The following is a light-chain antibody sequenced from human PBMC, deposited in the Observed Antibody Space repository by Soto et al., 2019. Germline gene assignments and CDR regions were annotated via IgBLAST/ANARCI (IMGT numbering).Light chain of an antibody. V-gene: IGKV1-27*01. CDR3: QNYRRALGT. Sequence: DIQMTQSPSSLSASVSDTVTITCRASQDIINHLAWYQQRPGKVPNLLIYGASTLHSGVPSRFRGSVSGTHFTLAISSLQPEDVATYYCQNYRRALGTFGPGTRLAIK. J-gene: IGKJ5*01. CDR2: GAS. CDR1: QDIINH.